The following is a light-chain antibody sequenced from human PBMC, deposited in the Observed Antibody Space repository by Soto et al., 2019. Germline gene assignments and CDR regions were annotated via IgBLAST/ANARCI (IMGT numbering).Light chain of an antibody. V-gene: IGKV3-20*01. Sequence: ENVLTQSPGTLSLSPGERATLSCGASQSVSNNYLAWYQQKPGQSPRLLIYGASTRATGIPDRFSGSVSGTDFTLNINSLDPDDFAVYFCQQYNKWPYTFGQGTKLEIK. CDR2: GAS. J-gene: IGKJ2*01. CDR1: QSVSNNY. CDR3: QQYNKWPYT.